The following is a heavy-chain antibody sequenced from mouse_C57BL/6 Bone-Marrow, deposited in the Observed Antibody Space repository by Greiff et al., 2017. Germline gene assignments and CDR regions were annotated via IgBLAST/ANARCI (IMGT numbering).Heavy chain of an antibody. CDR2: IRNKANNHAT. D-gene: IGHD1-1*01. CDR3: TRNYGSRGYAMDY. J-gene: IGHJ4*01. Sequence: EVKVEESGGGLVQPGGSMKLSCAASGFTFSDAWMDWVRQSPEKGLEWVAEIRNKANNHATYYAESVKGRFTISRDDSKSSVYLRMNSLRAEDTGIYYCTRNYGSRGYAMDYWGQGTSVTVSS. V-gene: IGHV6-6*01. CDR1: GFTFSDAW.